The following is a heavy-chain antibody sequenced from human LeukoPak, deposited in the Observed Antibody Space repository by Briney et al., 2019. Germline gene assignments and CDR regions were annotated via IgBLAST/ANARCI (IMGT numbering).Heavy chain of an antibody. D-gene: IGHD6-19*01. V-gene: IGHV1-8*01. J-gene: IGHJ4*02. CDR1: GYTFTSCD. Sequence: ASVKVSCKASGYTFTSCDINWVRQATGQGLEWMGWMHPNSGNTGYAQKFQGRVTVTTDTSTSTAYMELTSLTSDDTAVYHCARDKDLGAVAGTFDYWGQGTLVTVSS. CDR2: MHPNSGNT. CDR3: ARDKDLGAVAGTFDY.